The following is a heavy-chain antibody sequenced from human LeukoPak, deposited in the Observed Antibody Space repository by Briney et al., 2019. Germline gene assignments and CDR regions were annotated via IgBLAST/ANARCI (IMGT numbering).Heavy chain of an antibody. D-gene: IGHD3-22*01. CDR2: INPRGGST. V-gene: IGHV1-46*01. Sequence: ASVKVSCKASGYTFTSYYMHWVRQAPGQGLEWMGIINPRGGSTSYAQKFQGRVTMTRDTSTSTVYMELSSLRSEDTAVYYCARGSGRTMIVPQPFDYWGQGTLVNVSS. J-gene: IGHJ4*02. CDR3: ARGSGRTMIVPQPFDY. CDR1: GYTFTSYY.